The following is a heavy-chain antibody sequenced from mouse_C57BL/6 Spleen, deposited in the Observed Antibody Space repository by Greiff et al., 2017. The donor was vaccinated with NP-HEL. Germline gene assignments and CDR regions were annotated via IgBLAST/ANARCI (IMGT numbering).Heavy chain of an antibody. V-gene: IGHV1-74*01. CDR3: ARYIVDD. CDR1: GYTFTSYW. CDR2: IHPSVSDT. Sequence: QVQLQQPGAELVKPGASVKVSCKASGYTFTSYWMHWVKQRPGKGLEWIGRIHPSVSDTNYNQKFKGKATLTVDKSSSTAYMQLSSLTSEDSAVYYWARYIVDDWGQGTTLTVSS. J-gene: IGHJ2*01.